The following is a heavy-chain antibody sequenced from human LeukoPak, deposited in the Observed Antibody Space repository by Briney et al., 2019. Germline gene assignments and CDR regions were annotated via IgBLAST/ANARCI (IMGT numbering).Heavy chain of an antibody. Sequence: PSETLSLTCTVSGGSISGYYCFWIRQPPGKGLESIGYIYNSGSGSTNYSPSLKSRVTVSVDTSKNQFSLKLSSVAVADTAVYYCARARAWHDTSGFYFDYWGQGSQVTVAS. D-gene: IGHD3-22*01. CDR1: GGSISGYY. J-gene: IGHJ4*02. V-gene: IGHV4-59*01. CDR2: IYNSGSGST. CDR3: ARARAWHDTSGFYFDY.